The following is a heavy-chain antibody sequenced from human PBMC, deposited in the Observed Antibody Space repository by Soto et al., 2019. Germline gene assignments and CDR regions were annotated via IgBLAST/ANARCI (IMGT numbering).Heavy chain of an antibody. J-gene: IGHJ3*02. V-gene: IGHV3-23*01. CDR3: AKDPTNWNKLGGDAFDI. Sequence: XGSLRLSCAASGFTFSSYTMSWVRQAPGKGLEWVSAISGSGGSTYYADSVKGRFTISRDNSKNTLYLQMNSLRAEDTAVYYCAKDPTNWNKLGGDAFDIWGQGTMVTVSS. D-gene: IGHD1-20*01. CDR1: GFTFSSYT. CDR2: ISGSGGST.